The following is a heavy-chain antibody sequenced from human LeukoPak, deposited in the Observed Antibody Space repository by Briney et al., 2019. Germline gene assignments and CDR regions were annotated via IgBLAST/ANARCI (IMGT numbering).Heavy chain of an antibody. CDR2: TNPNSGNT. CDR1: GYTFTSYD. CDR3: ARAVPAAIRKVTNWFDP. V-gene: IGHV1-8*01. D-gene: IGHD2-2*01. Sequence: ASVKVSCKASGYTFTSYDINWVRQATGQALQWMGWTNPNSGNTGYAQKFQGRVTMTRNTSISTAYMELSSLRSEDTAVYYCARAVPAAIRKVTNWFDPWGQGTLVTVSS. J-gene: IGHJ5*02.